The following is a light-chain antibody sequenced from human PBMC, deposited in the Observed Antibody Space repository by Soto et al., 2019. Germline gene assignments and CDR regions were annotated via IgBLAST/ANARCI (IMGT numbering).Light chain of an antibody. V-gene: IGKV3-11*01. CDR3: QQRSNWPPWT. CDR1: QIVSSY. J-gene: IGKJ1*01. CDR2: DAA. Sequence: EIVVTMSAAALSLSPGDRATLSCRASQIVSSYLAWYQQKPGQAPRLLIYDAANRATGSPARFSGSGAGTDVTLTISSRVPEDFAVYYCQQRSNWPPWTFGQGTKV.